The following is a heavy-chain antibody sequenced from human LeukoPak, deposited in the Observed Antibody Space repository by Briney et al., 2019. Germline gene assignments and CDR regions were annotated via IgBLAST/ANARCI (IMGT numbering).Heavy chain of an antibody. CDR3: ARAPSRITMTD. CDR2: IYYSGST. CDR1: GHSISSGYY. V-gene: IGHV4-38-2*02. J-gene: IGHJ4*02. D-gene: IGHD3-22*01. Sequence: SETLSLTCTVSGHSISSGYYWGWIRQPPGKGLEWIGSIYYSGSTNYNPSLKSRVTISVDTSKNQFSLKLSSVTAADTAVYYCARAPSRITMTDWGQGTLVTVSS.